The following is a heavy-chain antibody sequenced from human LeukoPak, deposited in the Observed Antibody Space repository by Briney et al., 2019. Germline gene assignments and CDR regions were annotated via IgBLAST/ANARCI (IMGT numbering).Heavy chain of an antibody. J-gene: IGHJ4*02. CDR1: GFTFSSYW. CDR2: IASDGSST. Sequence: GGSLRLPCAASGFTFSSYWMNWVRQAPGKGLVWVSRIASDGSSTTYADSVRGRFSISRDNAKNTLYLQMNSLRVEDTAVYYCARGRPHGNDYWGQGTLVTVSS. CDR3: ARGRPHGNDY. V-gene: IGHV3-74*01. D-gene: IGHD4-23*01.